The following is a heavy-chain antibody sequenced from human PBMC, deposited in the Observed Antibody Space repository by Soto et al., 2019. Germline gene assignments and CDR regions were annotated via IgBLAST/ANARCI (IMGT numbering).Heavy chain of an antibody. CDR1: GGTFSSYA. CDR3: ARVRSSSHGQEFDI. CDR2: IIPIFGTA. Sequence: SVKASCKASGGTFSSYAIIWVRQAPGQGLEWMGGIIPIFGTANYAQKFQGRVTITADKSTSTAYMVLSSLRSEDTAVYYCARVRSSSHGQEFDIWGQGTMVTVSS. D-gene: IGHD6-13*01. V-gene: IGHV1-69*06. J-gene: IGHJ3*02.